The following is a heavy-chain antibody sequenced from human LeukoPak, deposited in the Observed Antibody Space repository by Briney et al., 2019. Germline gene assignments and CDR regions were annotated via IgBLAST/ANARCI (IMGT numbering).Heavy chain of an antibody. CDR3: ARGAQIVVAPAAQARSGPSGIDY. CDR1: GFTFSSYS. CDR2: ISSSSNYI. J-gene: IGHJ4*02. V-gene: IGHV3-21*01. Sequence: GGSLRLPCAPSGFTFSSYSMNWVRQAPGKGLEWVSSISSSSNYIYYADSVKGRFTISRDNAKNSLYLQMNSLGAEDTAVYYCARGAQIVVAPAAQARSGPSGIDYWGQGTLVTVSS. D-gene: IGHD2-2*01.